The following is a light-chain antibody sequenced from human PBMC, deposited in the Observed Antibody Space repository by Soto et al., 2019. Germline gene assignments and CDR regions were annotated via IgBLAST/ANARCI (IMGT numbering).Light chain of an antibody. Sequence: QSALTQPPSVSGSPGHSVTISCTGNGSDVGFYNRFSWYQQPPGTAPKLMIHEVSYRPSGVPDRFSGSKSGNTASLTISGLQAEDEADYYCSSYTRSSTLVFGGGTQLTVL. J-gene: IGLJ2*01. CDR1: GSDVGFYNR. CDR2: EVS. V-gene: IGLV2-18*02. CDR3: SSYTRSSTLV.